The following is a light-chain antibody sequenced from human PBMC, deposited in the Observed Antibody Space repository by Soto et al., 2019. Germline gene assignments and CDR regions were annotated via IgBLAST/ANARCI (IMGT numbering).Light chain of an antibody. J-gene: IGLJ1*01. CDR3: CSYAGSYTFDV. V-gene: IGLV2-11*01. CDR2: DVT. CDR1: STDVGAYRY. Sequence: QSALTQPRSVSGSPGQSVTISCTGTSTDVGAYRYVSWYQQHPGKAPKLLIYDVTKRPSGVPDRFSGSKSGNTASLTISGLQAEDEADYYCCSYAGSYTFDVFGTGTKVTVL.